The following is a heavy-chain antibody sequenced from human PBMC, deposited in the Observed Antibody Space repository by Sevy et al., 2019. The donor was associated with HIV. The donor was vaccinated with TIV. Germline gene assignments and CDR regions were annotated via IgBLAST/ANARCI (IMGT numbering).Heavy chain of an antibody. J-gene: IGHJ6*02. CDR2: ISGSGGST. CDR1: GFTFSSYA. CDR3: AKVGGDIVVVPAANRYYYYGIDV. V-gene: IGHV3-23*01. Sequence: GGSLRLSCAASGFTFSSYAMSWVRQAPGKGLEWVSAISGSGGSTYYADSVKGRFTISRDNSKNTLYLQMNSLRAEDTAVYYCAKVGGDIVVVPAANRYYYYGIDVWGQGTTVTVSS. D-gene: IGHD2-2*01.